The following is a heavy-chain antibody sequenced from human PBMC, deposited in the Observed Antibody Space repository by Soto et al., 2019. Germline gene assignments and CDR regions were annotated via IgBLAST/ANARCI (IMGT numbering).Heavy chain of an antibody. Sequence: GGSLRLSCAASGFTFSSYGMHWVRQAPGKGLEWVAVIWYDGSNKYYADSVKGRFTISRDNSKNTLYLQMNSLRAEDTAVYYCARDKFPHYYYGMDVWGQGTTVTVSS. CDR2: IWYDGSNK. V-gene: IGHV3-33*01. CDR1: GFTFSSYG. J-gene: IGHJ6*02. CDR3: ARDKFPHYYYGMDV.